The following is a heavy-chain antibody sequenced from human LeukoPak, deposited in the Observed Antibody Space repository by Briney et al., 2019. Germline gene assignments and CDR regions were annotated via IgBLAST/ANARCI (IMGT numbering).Heavy chain of an antibody. J-gene: IGHJ4*02. CDR1: GGTISSYY. Sequence: PSETLSLTCTVSGGTISSYYWSWIRQPPGKGLEWIGYIYYSGSTNYNPSLKSRVTISVDTSKNQFSLKLSSVTAADTAMYYCARVGSWYYFDYWGQGILVAVSS. CDR2: IYYSGST. D-gene: IGHD6-19*01. CDR3: ARVGSWYYFDY. V-gene: IGHV4-59*01.